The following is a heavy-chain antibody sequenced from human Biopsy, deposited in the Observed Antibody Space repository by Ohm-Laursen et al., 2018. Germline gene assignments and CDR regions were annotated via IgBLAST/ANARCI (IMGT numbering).Heavy chain of an antibody. V-gene: IGHV4-34*01. D-gene: IGHD3-16*01. CDR1: GGSFSGYY. CDR2: INHRGST. Sequence: SETLSLTCAVYGGSFSGYYWSWIRQPPGKGLEWLGEINHRGSTNYNPSLKSRVTISVDTSKNQFSLKLRSVTAADTAVYYCARAVDYYDPYYYYGLDVWGQGTTVTVSS. J-gene: IGHJ6*02. CDR3: ARAVDYYDPYYYYGLDV.